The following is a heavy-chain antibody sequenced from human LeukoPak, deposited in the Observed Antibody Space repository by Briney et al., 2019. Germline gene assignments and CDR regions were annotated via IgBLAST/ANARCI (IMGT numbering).Heavy chain of an antibody. J-gene: IGHJ6*02. CDR2: GST. Sequence: GSTNDDPSLKSRVTVSVDTSKNQFSLKLSSVTAADTAVYYCARTYGSGSYTPYYYYGMDVWGQGTTVTVSS. D-gene: IGHD3-10*01. V-gene: IGHV4-59*01. CDR3: ARTYGSGSYTPYYYYGMDV.